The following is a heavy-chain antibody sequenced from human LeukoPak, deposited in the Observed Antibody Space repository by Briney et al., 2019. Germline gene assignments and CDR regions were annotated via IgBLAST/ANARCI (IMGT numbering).Heavy chain of an antibody. J-gene: IGHJ4*02. CDR1: AFTFSDYS. CDR3: ARDRLTSGSYFFDY. Sequence: GGSLRLSCAASAFTFSDYSMNWVRQAPGKGLEWISYISGRRSTIYYADSVRGRFTISRDKAKNSMYLQMNSLRAEDTAVYYCARDRLTSGSYFFDYWGQGTLVTVSS. V-gene: IGHV3-48*01. D-gene: IGHD1-26*01. CDR2: ISGRRSTI.